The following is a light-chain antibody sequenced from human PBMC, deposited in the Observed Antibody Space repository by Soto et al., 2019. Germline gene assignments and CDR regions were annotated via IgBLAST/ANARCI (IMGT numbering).Light chain of an antibody. CDR1: QSVSSN. V-gene: IGKV3-20*01. J-gene: IGKJ1*01. CDR3: QKYGTFWT. CDR2: GAS. Sequence: EILFTQSPGTLSLSPGERATLSCRASQSVSSNLAWYQQHPGQAPRLLIYGASSRATGIPDRLSGSGSGTDFSLTIRRLEPDDFAVYYCQKYGTFWTFGQGTKVDIK.